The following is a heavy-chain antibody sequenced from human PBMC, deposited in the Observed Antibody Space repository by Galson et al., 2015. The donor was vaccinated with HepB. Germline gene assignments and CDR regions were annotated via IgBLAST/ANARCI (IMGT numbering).Heavy chain of an antibody. Sequence: ETLSLTCGVYGGSLRGYYWSWIRQPPGKGLEWIGEITQDGNTSYNPSLKSRVNMSLDTPKNQFSLKLRSVTAADTAVYYCARVTTVTDWFDPWGQGTLVTVSS. V-gene: IGHV4-34*01. CDR2: ITQDGNT. CDR3: ARVTTVTDWFDP. CDR1: GGSLRGYY. J-gene: IGHJ5*02. D-gene: IGHD4-17*01.